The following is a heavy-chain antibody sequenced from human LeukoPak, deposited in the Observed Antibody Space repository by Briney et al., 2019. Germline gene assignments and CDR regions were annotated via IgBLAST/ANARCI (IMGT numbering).Heavy chain of an antibody. V-gene: IGHV4-34*01. Sequence: SETLSLTCAVYGASFSDSYWSWIRQSPEKGLEWIGEINNSGSTSYNPSLNSRVIMSVDRSKNQFSLRLTSVTAADTAVYYCARDDFWSGYPGPDWGQGTLVTVSS. CDR3: ARDDFWSGYPGPD. CDR2: INNSGST. J-gene: IGHJ4*02. CDR1: GASFSDSY. D-gene: IGHD3-3*01.